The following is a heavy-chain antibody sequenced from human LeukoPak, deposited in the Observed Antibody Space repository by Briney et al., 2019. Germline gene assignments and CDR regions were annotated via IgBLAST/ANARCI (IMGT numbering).Heavy chain of an antibody. Sequence: ASVKVSCKASGYTFTNYGVSWVRQAPGQGLEWMGWISTYNGNTNYAQKFQGRVNMTTDTSTSTAYMELRSLRSDDTAVYYCARDQGYYFDYWGQGTLVTVSS. CDR1: GYTFTNYG. CDR3: ARDQGYYFDY. CDR2: ISTYNGNT. J-gene: IGHJ4*02. V-gene: IGHV1-18*01.